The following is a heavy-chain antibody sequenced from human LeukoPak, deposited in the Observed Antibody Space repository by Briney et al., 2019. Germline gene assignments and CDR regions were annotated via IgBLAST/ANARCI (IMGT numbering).Heavy chain of an antibody. D-gene: IGHD4-17*01. V-gene: IGHV4-34*01. J-gene: IGHJ4*02. CDR3: ARVVGAYGDYFDY. CDR1: GGSFSGYY. Sequence: SETLSLTCAVYGGSFSGYYWSWIRQPPGKGLEWIGEINHSGSTNYNPSLKSRVTISVDTSKNQFSLKLSSVTAADTAVYYCARVVGAYGDYFDYWGQGTLVTVSS. CDR2: INHSGST.